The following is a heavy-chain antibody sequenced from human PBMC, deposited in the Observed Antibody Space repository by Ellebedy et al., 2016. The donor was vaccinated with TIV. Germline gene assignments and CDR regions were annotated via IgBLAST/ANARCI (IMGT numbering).Heavy chain of an antibody. Sequence: GESLKISCAASGFTFSSYWMPWVRQATGKGLVWVSRINSDGSSTSYADSVKGRFTISSDNAKNTLYLQMNSLRAEDTAVYYCARGGDRDYWGQGTLVTVSS. J-gene: IGHJ4*02. CDR3: ARGGDRDY. D-gene: IGHD3-10*01. V-gene: IGHV3-74*01. CDR2: INSDGSST. CDR1: GFTFSSYW.